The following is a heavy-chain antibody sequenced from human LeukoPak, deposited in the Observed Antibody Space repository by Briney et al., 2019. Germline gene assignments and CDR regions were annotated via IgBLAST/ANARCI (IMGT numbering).Heavy chain of an antibody. CDR2: INPNSGGT. Sequence: ASVKVSCKASGYTFTGYYMHWVRQAPGQGLEWMGWINPNSGGTNYAQKFQGRVTTTRDTSISTAYMELSRLRSDDTAVYYCALRHYYDSSGYYYYFDYWGQGTLVTVSS. V-gene: IGHV1-2*02. CDR1: GYTFTGYY. D-gene: IGHD3-22*01. CDR3: ALRHYYDSSGYYYYFDY. J-gene: IGHJ4*02.